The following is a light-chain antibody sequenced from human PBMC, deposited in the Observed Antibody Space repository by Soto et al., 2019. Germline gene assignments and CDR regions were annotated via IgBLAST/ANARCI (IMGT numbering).Light chain of an antibody. CDR3: ASHAGRKNII. Sequence: QSALTQPPSASGSPGRSVTISCTGTSSDIGGYNYVSWYQQHPGKAPKLMIYEVNKRPSGVPDRFSGSKSGNTASLTISGLKAEDAADYYCASHAGRKNIIFGGGTKLTVL. J-gene: IGLJ2*01. CDR2: EVN. V-gene: IGLV2-8*01. CDR1: SSDIGGYNY.